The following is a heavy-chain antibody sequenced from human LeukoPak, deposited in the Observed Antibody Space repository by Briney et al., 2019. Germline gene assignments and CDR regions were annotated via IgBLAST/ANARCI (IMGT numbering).Heavy chain of an antibody. CDR2: IYYTGTT. D-gene: IGHD3-10*01. CDR1: GDSINTYY. CDR3: VSPHSARFDY. Sequence: PSETLSLTCTVSGDSINTYYWSWIRQPPGKGLQWIGNIYYTGTTNYNPSLKSRVIISLDTSKNQISLKLTSVTAADTAVYYCVSPHSARFDYWGQGTLVTVSS. J-gene: IGHJ4*02. V-gene: IGHV4-59*08.